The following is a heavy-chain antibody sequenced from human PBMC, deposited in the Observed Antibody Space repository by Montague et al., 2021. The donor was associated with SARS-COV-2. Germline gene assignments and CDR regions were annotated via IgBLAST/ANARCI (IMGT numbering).Heavy chain of an antibody. CDR3: ARDDYVWGSYRYSQYNWFDP. J-gene: IGHJ5*02. V-gene: IGHV3-21*01. Sequence: SLRLSCAASGFTFSSYSMDWVRQAPGKGLEWVSSISSSSSYIYYADSVKGRFTISRDNAKNSLYLQMNSLRAEDTAVYYCARDDYVWGSYRYSQYNWFDPGAREPWSPSPQ. D-gene: IGHD3-16*02. CDR1: GFTFSSYS. CDR2: ISSSSSYI.